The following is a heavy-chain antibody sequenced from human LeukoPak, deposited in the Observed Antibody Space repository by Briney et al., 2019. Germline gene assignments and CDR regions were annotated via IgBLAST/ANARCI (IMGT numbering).Heavy chain of an antibody. D-gene: IGHD3-10*01. CDR2: IKQDGGEK. V-gene: IGHV3-7*01. CDR1: GFTFSGYW. J-gene: IGHJ6*04. CDR3: ARDRGFGQADV. Sequence: GGSLRLSCAASGFTFSGYWMSWLRQAPGKGLEGVANIKQDGGEKYYVDSVKGRFTISRDNAKNSLYLQMNSLRAEDTAVYYCARDRGFGQADVCGKGTTVTVSS.